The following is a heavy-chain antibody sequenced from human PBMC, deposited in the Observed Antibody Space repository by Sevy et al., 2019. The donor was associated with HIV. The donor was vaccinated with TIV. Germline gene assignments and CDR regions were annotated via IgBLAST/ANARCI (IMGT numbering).Heavy chain of an antibody. CDR3: ARGPYYYGLGGSPAYYHYYMDG. V-gene: IGHV4-34*01. J-gene: IGHJ6*03. Sequence: SETLSLTCAVSGGSFSGYYWSWIRQSPGKGLEWIGEFTHSGSTNYNPSLKSRATISIDMSKNHFSLKLTSVTAADTAVYYCARGPYYYGLGGSPAYYHYYMDGWGKGTTVTVSS. D-gene: IGHD3-10*01. CDR1: GGSFSGYY. CDR2: FTHSGST.